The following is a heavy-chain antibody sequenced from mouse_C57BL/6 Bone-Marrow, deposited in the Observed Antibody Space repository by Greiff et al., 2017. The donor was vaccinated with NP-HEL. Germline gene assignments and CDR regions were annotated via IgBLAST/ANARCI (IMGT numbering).Heavy chain of an antibody. J-gene: IGHJ3*01. CDR2: ISNGGGST. Sequence: EVHLVESGGGLVQPGGSLKLSCAASGFTFSDYYMYWVRQTPEKRLEWVAYISNGGGSTYYPDTVKGRFTISRDNAKNTLYLQMSRLKSEDTAMYYCARPPYGNYEAWFAYWGQGTLVTVSA. V-gene: IGHV5-12*01. D-gene: IGHD2-1*01. CDR3: ARPPYGNYEAWFAY. CDR1: GFTFSDYY.